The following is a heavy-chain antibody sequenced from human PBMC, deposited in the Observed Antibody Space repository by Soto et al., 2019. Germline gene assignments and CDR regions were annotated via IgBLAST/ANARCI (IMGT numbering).Heavy chain of an antibody. CDR3: ARDLDCSGGSCYSGHADYYYGMDV. CDR2: ISYDGSNK. Sequence: GGSLRLSCAASGFTFSSYAMHWVRQAPGKGLEWVAVISYDGSNKYYADSVKGRFTISRDNSKNTLYLQMNSLRAEDTAVYYCARDLDCSGGSCYSGHADYYYGMDVWGQGTTVTVSS. CDR1: GFTFSSYA. D-gene: IGHD2-15*01. V-gene: IGHV3-30-3*01. J-gene: IGHJ6*02.